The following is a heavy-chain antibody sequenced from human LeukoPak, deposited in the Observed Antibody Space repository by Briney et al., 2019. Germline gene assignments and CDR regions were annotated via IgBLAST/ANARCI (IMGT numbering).Heavy chain of an antibody. Sequence: PGGSLRLSCAASGFAFRNSGMHWVRQAPGKGLEWVAVISFDETETYYAGFVRGRFTISRDNSNKKLHLQMNSLRPDDTAMYYCAKDVGRPDWNAPFDAFDVWGQGAMVAV. V-gene: IGHV3-30*18. J-gene: IGHJ3*01. D-gene: IGHD1-1*01. CDR3: AKDVGRPDWNAPFDAFDV. CDR2: ISFDETET. CDR1: GFAFRNSG.